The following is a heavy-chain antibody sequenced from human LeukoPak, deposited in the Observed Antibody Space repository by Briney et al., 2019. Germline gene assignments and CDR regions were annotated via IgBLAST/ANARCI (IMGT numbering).Heavy chain of an antibody. CDR2: INSDGSTT. CDR1: GFDVSNNY. J-gene: IGHJ5*02. Sequence: PGGSLRLSCAASGFDVSNNYMTWVRQAPGKGLVWVSRINSDGSTTSYADSVKGRFTISRDNAKNTLYLQMNSLRADDTAVYYCAARSTSSYGFDPWGQGTLVTVSS. D-gene: IGHD2-2*01. CDR3: AARSTSSYGFDP. V-gene: IGHV3-74*01.